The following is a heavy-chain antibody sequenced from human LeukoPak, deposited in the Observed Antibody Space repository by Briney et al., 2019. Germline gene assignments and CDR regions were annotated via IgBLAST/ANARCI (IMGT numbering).Heavy chain of an antibody. CDR2: IYHSGST. V-gene: IGHV4-30-2*01. CDR3: ARVSRGNIVGASFDY. Sequence: SETLSLTCTVSGGSISSGGYYWSWIRQPPGKGLEWIGYIYHSGSTYYNPSLKSRVTISVDTSKNQFSLKLSSVTAADTAVYYCARVSRGNIVGASFDYWGQGTLVTVSS. J-gene: IGHJ4*02. D-gene: IGHD1-26*01. CDR1: GGSISSGGYY.